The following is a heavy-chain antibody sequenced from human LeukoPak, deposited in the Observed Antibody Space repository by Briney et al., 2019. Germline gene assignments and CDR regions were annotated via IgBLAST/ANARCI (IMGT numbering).Heavy chain of an antibody. CDR3: AREAGEYYDFWSGYPRADAFDI. CDR1: GYTFTSYY. J-gene: IGHJ3*02. CDR2: INPSGGST. Sequence: ASVKVSCKASGYTFTSYYMHWVRQAPGQGLEWMGIINPSGGSTSYAQKFQGRVTMTRDTSTSTVYMELSSLRSEDTAVYYCAREAGEYYDFWSGYPRADAFDIWGQGTMVTVSS. V-gene: IGHV1-46*01. D-gene: IGHD3-3*01.